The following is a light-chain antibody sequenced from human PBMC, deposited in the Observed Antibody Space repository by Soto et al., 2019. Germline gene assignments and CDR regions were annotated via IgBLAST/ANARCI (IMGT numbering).Light chain of an antibody. V-gene: IGKV3-20*01. CDR1: QSVSSSY. Sequence: EIVLTQSPGTLSLSPGERATLSCRASQSVSSSYLAWYQQKTGQAPMLLIYGASSRASGIPDRFSGSGSGTDFTLIISRLEPEDFAVYYCQQCDSSPRTFGQGTKVEIK. CDR2: GAS. CDR3: QQCDSSPRT. J-gene: IGKJ1*01.